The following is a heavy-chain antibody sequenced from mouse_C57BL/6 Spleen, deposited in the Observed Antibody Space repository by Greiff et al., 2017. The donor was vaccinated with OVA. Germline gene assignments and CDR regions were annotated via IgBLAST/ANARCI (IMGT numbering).Heavy chain of an antibody. J-gene: IGHJ4*01. CDR3: ARHPVVDLYYAMDY. V-gene: IGHV1-75*01. CDR1: GYTFTDYY. D-gene: IGHD1-1*01. Sequence: QVQLKQSGPELVKPGASVTISCKASGYTFTDYYINWVKQRPGQGLEWIGWIFPGSGSTYYNEKFKGKATLPVDKSSSTAYMLLSSLTSEDSAVDFCARHPVVDLYYAMDYWGQGTSVTVSS. CDR2: IFPGSGST.